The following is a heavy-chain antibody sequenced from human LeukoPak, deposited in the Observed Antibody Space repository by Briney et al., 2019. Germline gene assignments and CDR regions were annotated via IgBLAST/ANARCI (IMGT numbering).Heavy chain of an antibody. CDR2: IYYSGST. V-gene: IGHV4-39*01. CDR1: GASISSSTDY. J-gene: IGHJ5*02. D-gene: IGHD1-14*01. CDR3: AGLIRPGWFDP. Sequence: NPSETLSLTCTVSGASISSSTDYWGWIRQPPGKGLEWIANIYYSGSTYYNPSLKSRVTISVDTSKNQFSLKLSSVTAADTAVYYCAGLIRPGWFDPWGQGTLVTVSS.